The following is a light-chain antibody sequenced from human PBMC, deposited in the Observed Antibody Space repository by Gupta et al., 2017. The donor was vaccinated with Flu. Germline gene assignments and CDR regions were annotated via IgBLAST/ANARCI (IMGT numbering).Light chain of an antibody. CDR2: DVS. J-gene: IGLJ2*01. CDR3: NSYSSSSTLIV. V-gene: IGLV2-14*03. Sequence: SDVGGYDYVSWYQQHPGKAPKLMIYDVSNRPSGVSNRFSGSKSGNTASLTISVLQAEDEADYYCNSYSSSSTLIVFGGGTKLTVL. CDR1: SDVGGYDY.